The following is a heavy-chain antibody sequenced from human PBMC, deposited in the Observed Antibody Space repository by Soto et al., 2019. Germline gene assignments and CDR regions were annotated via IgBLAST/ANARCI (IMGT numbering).Heavy chain of an antibody. Sequence: EVQLLESGGGLVQPGGSLRLSCAASGFTFSDYAMSWVRQAAGKGLEWVSVISSGGDTTFYADSVKGRFTISKDNSKNTLYLHMNSLRVEDTAVYYCAKDVSSWYVFDYWGQGTLVTVSS. CDR2: ISSGGDTT. CDR3: AKDVSSWYVFDY. D-gene: IGHD6-13*01. CDR1: GFTFSDYA. V-gene: IGHV3-23*01. J-gene: IGHJ4*02.